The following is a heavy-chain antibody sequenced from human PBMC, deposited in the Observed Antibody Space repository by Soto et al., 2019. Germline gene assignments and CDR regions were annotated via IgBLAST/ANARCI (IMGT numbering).Heavy chain of an antibody. CDR3: ARFRDNARFLEWLFPSPFDP. J-gene: IGHJ5*02. CDR1: GFTFSSYG. V-gene: IGHV3-33*01. Sequence: PGGSLRLSYAASGFTFSSYGMHWVRQAPGKGLEWVAVIWYDGSNKYYADSVKGRFTISRDNSKNTLYLQMNSLRAEDTAVYYCARFRDNARFLEWLFPSPFDPWGQGTLVTVSS. D-gene: IGHD3-3*01. CDR2: IWYDGSNK.